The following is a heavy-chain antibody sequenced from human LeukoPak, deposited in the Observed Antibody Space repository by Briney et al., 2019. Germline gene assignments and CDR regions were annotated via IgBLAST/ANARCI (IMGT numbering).Heavy chain of an antibody. J-gene: IGHJ4*02. Sequence: ASVKVSCKASGYTFTSYGISWVRQAPGQGLECMGWISAYKGNTNYAQKLQRRVTMTTDTSTSTAYMELRSLRSDDTAVYYCARDRAFSKYYDILTGYSPGDYWGQGTLVTVSS. D-gene: IGHD3-9*01. CDR3: ARDRAFSKYYDILTGYSPGDY. CDR1: GYTFTSYG. CDR2: ISAYKGNT. V-gene: IGHV1-18*04.